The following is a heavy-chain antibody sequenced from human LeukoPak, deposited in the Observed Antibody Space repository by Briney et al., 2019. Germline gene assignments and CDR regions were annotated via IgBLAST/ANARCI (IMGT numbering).Heavy chain of an antibody. Sequence: GGSLILSCAASEFTVNNNYMSWVRQAPGKGLEWGSTIYSAGSTNYADSVKGRFTISRDNSKNTMYLQMNSLRAEDTAVYYCAGGLRSGLIDYWGQGTLVTVSS. J-gene: IGHJ4*02. CDR2: IYSAGST. V-gene: IGHV3-53*01. CDR1: EFTVNNNY. CDR3: AGGLRSGLIDY. D-gene: IGHD4-17*01.